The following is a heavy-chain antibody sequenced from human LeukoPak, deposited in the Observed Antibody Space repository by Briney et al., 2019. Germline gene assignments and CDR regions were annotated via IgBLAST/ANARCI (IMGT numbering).Heavy chain of an antibody. Sequence: SETLSLTCTVSGGSISRYYWSWIRQPPGKGLEWIGYIYYSGSTNYNPSLKSRGTISVDTSKNQFPLKLSSVTAADTAVYYCAREIGEIDYWGQGTLVTVSS. CDR3: AREIGEIDY. D-gene: IGHD3-3*01. J-gene: IGHJ4*02. CDR1: GGSISRYY. CDR2: IYYSGST. V-gene: IGHV4-59*01.